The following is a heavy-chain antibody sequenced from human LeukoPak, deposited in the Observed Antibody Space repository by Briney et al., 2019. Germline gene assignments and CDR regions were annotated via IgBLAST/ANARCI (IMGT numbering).Heavy chain of an antibody. J-gene: IGHJ4*02. CDR2: ISDSGGST. CDR1: GFTFSTYS. CDR3: ADRNVNRPIDY. D-gene: IGHD1-14*01. V-gene: IGHV3-23*01. Sequence: GGSLRLSCAASGFTFSTYSTSWVRQAPGKGLEWVSGISDSGGSTYYADSVKGRFTISRDNSKNTLYLQMSSLRAEDTAVYYCADRNVNRPIDYWGQGTLVTVSS.